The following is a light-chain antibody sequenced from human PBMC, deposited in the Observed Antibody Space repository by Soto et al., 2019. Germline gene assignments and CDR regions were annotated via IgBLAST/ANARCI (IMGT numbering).Light chain of an antibody. Sequence: QSALTQPASVSGSPGQSITISCTGTSSDVGGYDYVSWYQQQPGKAPKLMIYEVNKRPSGVPDRFSGSKSGNTASLTVSGLHAEDEADYYCSSYAGSSNVFGTGTKLTVL. J-gene: IGLJ1*01. CDR2: EVN. CDR1: SSDVGGYDY. CDR3: SSYAGSSNV. V-gene: IGLV2-8*01.